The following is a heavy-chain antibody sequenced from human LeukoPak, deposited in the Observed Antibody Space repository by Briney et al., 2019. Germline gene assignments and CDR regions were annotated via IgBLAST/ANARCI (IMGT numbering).Heavy chain of an antibody. CDR1: GYTFTSYD. D-gene: IGHD3-16*02. V-gene: IGHV1-8*01. CDR2: MNPNSGNT. J-gene: IGHJ6*02. Sequence: ASVKVSCKASGYTFTSYDINWVRQATGQGLEWMGWMNPNSGNTGYAQKFQGRVTMTRNTSISTAYMELSSLRSEDTAVYYCARASTYYDYVWGSYRYQPYYYYGMDVWGQGTTVTVS. CDR3: ARASTYYDYVWGSYRYQPYYYYGMDV.